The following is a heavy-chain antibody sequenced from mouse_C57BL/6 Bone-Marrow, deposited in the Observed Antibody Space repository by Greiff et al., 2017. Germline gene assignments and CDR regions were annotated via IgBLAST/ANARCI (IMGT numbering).Heavy chain of an antibody. CDR1: GYTFTDYY. D-gene: IGHD1-1*01. CDR2: INPNNGGS. V-gene: IGHV1-26*01. CDR3: AREDYGSPWDFDV. Sequence: VQLQQSGPELVKPGASVKISCKASGYTFTDYYMNWVKRSHGKSLEWIGDINPNNGGSTYNQKFRDKATLTVDKSSSTAYMELRSLTSEDSAVYYCAREDYGSPWDFDVWGTGTTVTVSS. J-gene: IGHJ1*03.